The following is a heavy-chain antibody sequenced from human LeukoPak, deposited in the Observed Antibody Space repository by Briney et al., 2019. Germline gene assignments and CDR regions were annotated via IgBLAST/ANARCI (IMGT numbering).Heavy chain of an antibody. CDR3: AREASYYYDSSGSLDY. Sequence: GASVKVSCKASGYTFTSYDINWVRQATGQGLEWMGWINPNSGGTNYAQKFQGWVTMTRDTSISTAYMELSRLRSDDTAVYYCAREASYYYDSSGSLDYWGQGTLVTVSS. J-gene: IGHJ4*02. CDR1: GYTFTSYD. CDR2: INPNSGGT. D-gene: IGHD3-22*01. V-gene: IGHV1-2*04.